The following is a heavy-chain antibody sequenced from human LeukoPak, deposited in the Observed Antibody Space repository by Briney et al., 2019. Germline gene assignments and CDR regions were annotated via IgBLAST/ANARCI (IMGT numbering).Heavy chain of an antibody. CDR2: IYYSGRT. CDR3: ARTPGIAAAGSTPPFDY. V-gene: IGHV4-39*07. D-gene: IGHD6-13*01. J-gene: IGHJ4*02. Sequence: SETLSLTCTVSGDSIISSSYYWGWIRQPPGKGLEWIGSIYYSGRTYYNPSLKSQVTISVGTSKNQFSLKLSSVTAADTAVYYCARTPGIAAAGSTPPFDYWGQGTLVTVSS. CDR1: GDSIISSSYY.